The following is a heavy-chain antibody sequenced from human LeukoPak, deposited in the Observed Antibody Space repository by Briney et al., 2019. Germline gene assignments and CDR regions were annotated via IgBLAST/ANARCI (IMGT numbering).Heavy chain of an antibody. V-gene: IGHV3-30*02. Sequence: PGGSLRLSCAASGFTFSNYGMRWVRQAPGRGLEGMALIRYDTSNKYYAESVKGRVTISRDKFKNTLYLQMNSTREEDTAVYYFAKARGDGYNDAFDMWGQGTMVTVSS. CDR3: AKARGDGYNDAFDM. CDR1: GFTFSNYG. CDR2: IRYDTSNK. D-gene: IGHD5-24*01. J-gene: IGHJ3*02.